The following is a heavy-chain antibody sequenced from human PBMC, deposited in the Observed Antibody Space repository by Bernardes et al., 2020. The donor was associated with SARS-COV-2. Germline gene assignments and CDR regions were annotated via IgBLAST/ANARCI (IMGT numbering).Heavy chain of an antibody. Sequence: ASVKVSCKASGYTFTSYGISWVRQAPGQGLEWMGWISAYNGNTNYAQKLQGRVTMTTDTSTSTAYMELRSLRSDDTAVYYCARAYSSSWYGGRDFDYWGQGTLVTVSS. CDR3: ARAYSSSWYGGRDFDY. D-gene: IGHD6-13*01. J-gene: IGHJ4*02. V-gene: IGHV1-18*01. CDR2: ISAYNGNT. CDR1: GYTFTSYG.